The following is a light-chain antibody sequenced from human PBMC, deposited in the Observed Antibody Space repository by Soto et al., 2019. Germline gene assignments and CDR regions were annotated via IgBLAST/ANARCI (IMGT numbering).Light chain of an antibody. Sequence: QLVLTQPPSTSGTPGLRVTISCSGSTSNIGNNNVNWYQQLPGTAPTLLIYANNQRPSGVPDRFSASKSGTSASLAVSGLQSGDEADYYCAAWDDSLNGVIFGGGTKLTVL. CDR1: TSNIGNNN. J-gene: IGLJ2*01. CDR2: ANN. V-gene: IGLV1-44*01. CDR3: AAWDDSLNGVI.